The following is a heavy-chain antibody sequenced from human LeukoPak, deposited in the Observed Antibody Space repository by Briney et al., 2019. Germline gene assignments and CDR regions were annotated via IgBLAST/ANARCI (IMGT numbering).Heavy chain of an antibody. CDR1: GDSISSYY. CDR2: IYTSGST. V-gene: IGHV4-4*07. J-gene: IGHJ6*03. CDR3: AREKEDSSGWSYYYYYMDV. D-gene: IGHD6-19*01. Sequence: SETLSLTCTVSGDSISSYYWSWVRQPAGEGLEWIGRIYTSGSTNYNPSLESRVTMSVDPSKTHFSLELRSVTAADTAVYYCAREKEDSSGWSYYYYYMDVWGKGTTVTVSS.